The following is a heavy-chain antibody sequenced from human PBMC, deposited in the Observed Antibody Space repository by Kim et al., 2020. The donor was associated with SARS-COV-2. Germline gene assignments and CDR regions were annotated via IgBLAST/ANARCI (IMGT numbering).Heavy chain of an antibody. J-gene: IGHJ4*02. CDR2: VYYSGSA. CDR1: GASISSYY. CDR3: ASGSSSSAIFYQFDS. Sequence: SETLSLTCTVSGASISSYYWSWIRQPPGKGLEWIWYVYYSGSANYNSYLKSRVTITVDTSKNKFHLNLSSVTAAATAVYYCASGSSSSAIFYQFDSWGQG. V-gene: IGHV4-59*01. D-gene: IGHD2-2*03.